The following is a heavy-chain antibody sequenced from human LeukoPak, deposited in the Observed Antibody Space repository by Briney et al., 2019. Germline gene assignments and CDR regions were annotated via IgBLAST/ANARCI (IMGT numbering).Heavy chain of an antibody. D-gene: IGHD3-22*01. CDR2: IYYSGST. CDR3: ASRGSANYYDSSGYYDY. V-gene: IGHV4-39*01. CDR1: GGSISSYY. J-gene: IGHJ4*02. Sequence: ASETLSLTCTVSGGSISSYYWGWIRQPPGKGLEWIGSIYYSGSTYYNPSLKSRVTISVDTSKNQFSLKLSSVTAADTAVYYCASRGSANYYDSSGYYDYWGQGTLVTVSS.